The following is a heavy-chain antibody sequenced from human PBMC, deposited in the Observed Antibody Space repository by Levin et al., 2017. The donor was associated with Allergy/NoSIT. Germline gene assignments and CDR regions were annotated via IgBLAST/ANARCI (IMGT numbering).Heavy chain of an antibody. D-gene: IGHD3-10*01. CDR1: GGSISSYY. V-gene: IGHV4-59*01. J-gene: IGHJ4*02. CDR2: IYYSGST. Sequence: ESLKISCTVSGGSISSYYWSWIRQPPGKGLEWIGYIYYSGSTNYNPSLKSRVTISVDTSKNQFSLKLSSVTAADTAVYYCARALWFGESDYWGQGTLVTVSS. CDR3: ARALWFGESDY.